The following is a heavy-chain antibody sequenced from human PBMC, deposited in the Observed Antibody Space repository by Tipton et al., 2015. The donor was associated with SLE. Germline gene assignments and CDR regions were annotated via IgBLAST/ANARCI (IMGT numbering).Heavy chain of an antibody. J-gene: IGHJ4*02. V-gene: IGHV3-23*03. D-gene: IGHD3-9*01. Sequence: SLRLSCAASGFSFSSYAMSWVRQAPGKGLEWVSIIYSGGRTSYSNSVKGRFTISRDISQNTVYLQMNSLRAEDTAVYYCAKLQSYNILTGSTPALGYWGQGALVTVSS. CDR2: IIYSGGRT. CDR3: AKLQSYNILTGSTPALGY. CDR1: GFSFSSYA.